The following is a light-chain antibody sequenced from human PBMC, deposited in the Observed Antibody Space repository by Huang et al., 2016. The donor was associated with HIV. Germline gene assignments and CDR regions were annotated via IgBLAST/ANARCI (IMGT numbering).Light chain of an antibody. CDR1: QSIGRY. CDR2: NTS. J-gene: IGKJ5*01. V-gene: IGKV3-11*02. Sequence: EIVLTQSPATLSLSPGERATLSCRASQSIGRYLAWYQQKPGQAPRLLIYNTSSRATGSPARCSGSGSGRGFTLTSSSLEPDDFAVYYCQQRSNWPVTFGQGTRLEIK. CDR3: QQRSNWPVT.